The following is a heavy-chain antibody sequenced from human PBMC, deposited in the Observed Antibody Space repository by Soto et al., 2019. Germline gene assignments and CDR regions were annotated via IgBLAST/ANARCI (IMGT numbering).Heavy chain of an antibody. V-gene: IGHV3-21*06. CDR2: ISGIRDYI. Sequence: GGSLRLSCAASGFTFSYYALHWVRRAPGKGLEWVSSISGIRDYIRYADSVTGRFTISRDNAKTSLYLQMNSLTAEDTAVYYCAREGVHNYNEYYFDYWGQGTLVTVSS. CDR3: AREGVHNYNEYYFDY. J-gene: IGHJ4*02. D-gene: IGHD3-22*01. CDR1: GFTFSYYA.